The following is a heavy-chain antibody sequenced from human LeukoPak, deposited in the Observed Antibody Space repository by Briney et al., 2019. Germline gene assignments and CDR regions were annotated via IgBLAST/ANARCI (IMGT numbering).Heavy chain of an antibody. V-gene: IGHV4-34*01. CDR2: INHSGST. CDR3: ARESGREAFDI. J-gene: IGHJ3*02. Sequence: PSETLSLTCAVYGGSFSGYYWSWIRQPPGKGLEWIGEINHSGSTNYNPSLKSRVTISVDTSKNQFSLKLSSVTAADTAVYYCARESGREAFDIWGQGTMVTASS. CDR1: GGSFSGYY.